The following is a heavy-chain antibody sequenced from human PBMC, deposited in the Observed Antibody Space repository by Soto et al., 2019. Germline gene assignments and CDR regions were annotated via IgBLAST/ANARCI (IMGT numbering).Heavy chain of an antibody. V-gene: IGHV3-11*06. CDR2: ISSSSGFV. D-gene: IGHD3-3*01. CDR1: GFAFSDYY. CDR3: ARHSVLARLQYYYSLDV. J-gene: IGHJ6*02. Sequence: PEVTLRLPCAACGFAFSDYYMTWIRQAPGKGREWVSYISSSSGFVNYADSVRGRFTISRDNAKKSLYLEMDSLRAEDTALYYCARHSVLARLQYYYSLDVWGQGTTVTVSS.